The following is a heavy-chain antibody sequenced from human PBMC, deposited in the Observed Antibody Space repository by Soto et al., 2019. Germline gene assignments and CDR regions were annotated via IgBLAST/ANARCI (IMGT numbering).Heavy chain of an antibody. Sequence: QVQLQESGPGLVKPSGTLSLTCAVSGGSISSSNWWSWVCQPPGKGLEWLGEIYHSGSTNYNPSLKSRVTISVDKSKNQFSLKLSSVTAAATAVYYCARVSGSYYYGMDVWGQGITVTVSS. CDR3: ARVSGSYYYGMDV. CDR2: IYHSGST. V-gene: IGHV4-4*02. CDR1: GGSISSSNW. J-gene: IGHJ6*02. D-gene: IGHD1-26*01.